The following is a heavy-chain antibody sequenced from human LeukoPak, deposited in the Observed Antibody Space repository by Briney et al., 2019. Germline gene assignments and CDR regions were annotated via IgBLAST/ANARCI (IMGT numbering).Heavy chain of an antibody. V-gene: IGHV4-59*12. D-gene: IGHD3-10*01. CDR1: GGSISSYY. CDR2: IYHSGST. Sequence: SETLSLTCTVSGGSISSYYWSWIRQPPGKGLEWIGEIYHSGSTNYNPSLKSRVTISVDKSKNQFSLKLSSVTAADTAVYYCAREPPPLLWFGELFAGYMDVWGKGTTVTVSS. J-gene: IGHJ6*03. CDR3: AREPPPLLWFGELFAGYMDV.